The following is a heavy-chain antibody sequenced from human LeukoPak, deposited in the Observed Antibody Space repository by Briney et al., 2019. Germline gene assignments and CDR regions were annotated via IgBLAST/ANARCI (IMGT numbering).Heavy chain of an antibody. CDR1: GGSISSSSYY. V-gene: IGHV4-39*01. CDR3: ARLPRYSSGWYGRYQPYYFDY. Sequence: SETLSLTCTVSGGSISSSSYYWGWIRQPPGKGLEWIGSIYYSGSTYYNPSLKSRVTISVDTSKNQFSLKLSSVTAADTAVYYCARLPRYSSGWYGRYQPYYFDYWGQGTLVTVSS. D-gene: IGHD6-19*01. CDR2: IYYSGST. J-gene: IGHJ4*02.